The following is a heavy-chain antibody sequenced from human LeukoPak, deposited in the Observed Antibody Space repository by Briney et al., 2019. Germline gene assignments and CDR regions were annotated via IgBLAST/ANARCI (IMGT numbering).Heavy chain of an antibody. D-gene: IGHD2/OR15-2a*01. J-gene: IGHJ4*02. CDR2: ISYSGST. V-gene: IGHV4-59*08. CDR3: AGHHPRNTVDF. Sequence: SETLSLTCTVSSGSISGYYWSWIRQPPGKGLEWIGYISYSGSTNYNPSLKSRVTISLDTSKNQFSLKLSSVTAADTAVYYCAGHHPRNTVDFWGQGTLVTVSS. CDR1: SGSISGYY.